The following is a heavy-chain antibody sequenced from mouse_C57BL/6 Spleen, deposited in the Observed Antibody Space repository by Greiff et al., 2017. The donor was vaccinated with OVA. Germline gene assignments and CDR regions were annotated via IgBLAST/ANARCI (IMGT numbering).Heavy chain of an antibody. V-gene: IGHV1-69*01. D-gene: IGHD1-1*01. CDR1: GYTFTSYW. J-gene: IGHJ4*01. CDR3: ARTPHYYGSSYAMDY. CDR2: IDPSDSYT. Sequence: QVQLQQPGAELMMPGASVKLSCKASGYTFTSYWMHWVKQRPGQGLEWIGEIDPSDSYTNYNQKFKGKSTLTVDKSSSTAYMQLSSLTSEDSAVYYCARTPHYYGSSYAMDYWGQGTSVTVSA.